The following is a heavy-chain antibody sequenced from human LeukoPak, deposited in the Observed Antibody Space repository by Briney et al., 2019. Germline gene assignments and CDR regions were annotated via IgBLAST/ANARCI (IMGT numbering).Heavy chain of an antibody. CDR3: ARCPTGTFDPYYFDY. Sequence: GDSLTISCKGSGYTFTNYYIAWVRQMPGNGLEWMGIIYPGASHTRYSPSFQGQVTISADKSINTAYLQWRSLRTSDTAIYYCARCPTGTFDPYYFDYWGQGTLVTVSS. V-gene: IGHV5-51*01. CDR2: IYPGASHT. D-gene: IGHD2-8*02. CDR1: GYTFTNYY. J-gene: IGHJ4*02.